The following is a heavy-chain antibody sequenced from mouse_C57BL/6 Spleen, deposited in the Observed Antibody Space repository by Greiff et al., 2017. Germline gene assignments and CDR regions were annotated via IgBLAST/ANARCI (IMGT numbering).Heavy chain of an antibody. D-gene: IGHD1-1*01. CDR3: ARSGYYGSSDYAMDY. CDR2: INPGSGGT. V-gene: IGHV1-54*01. Sequence: VQLQQSGAELVRPGTSVKVSCKASGYAFTNYLIEWVKQRPGQGLEWIGVINPGSGGTNYNEKFKGKATLTADKSSSTAYMPLSSLTSEDSAVYFGARSGYYGSSDYAMDYWGQGTSVTVSS. J-gene: IGHJ4*01. CDR1: GYAFTNYL.